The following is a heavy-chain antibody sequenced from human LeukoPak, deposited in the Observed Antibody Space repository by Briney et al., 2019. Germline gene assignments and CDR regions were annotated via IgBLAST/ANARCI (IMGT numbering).Heavy chain of an antibody. CDR3: ARLGGYYDPPDY. Sequence: SETLSLTCTVSGGSIRSSTYYWAWIRQPPGRGLEWTGTIHHSGDTYYNPSLKSRVTISVDTSKNQFSLNLSSVTAADTAVYYCARLGGYYDPPDYWGQGTLVTVSS. J-gene: IGHJ4*02. CDR1: GGSIRSSTYY. CDR2: IHHSGDT. D-gene: IGHD3-22*01. V-gene: IGHV4-39*01.